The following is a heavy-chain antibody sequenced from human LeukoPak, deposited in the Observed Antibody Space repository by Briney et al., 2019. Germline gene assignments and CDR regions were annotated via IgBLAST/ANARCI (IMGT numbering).Heavy chain of an antibody. CDR3: ARDQWRVKTDY. Sequence: GASVKVSCKASGYTFTSYGISWVRQAPGQGLEWMGWINAGNGNTKYSQKFQGRVTITRDTSASTAYMELSSLRSEDTAVYYCARDQWRVKTDYWGQGTLVTVSS. V-gene: IGHV1-3*01. J-gene: IGHJ4*02. D-gene: IGHD6-19*01. CDR1: GYTFTSYG. CDR2: INAGNGNT.